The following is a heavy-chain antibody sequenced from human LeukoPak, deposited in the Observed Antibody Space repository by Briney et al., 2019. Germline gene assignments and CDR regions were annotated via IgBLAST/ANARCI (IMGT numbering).Heavy chain of an antibody. D-gene: IGHD6-13*01. V-gene: IGHV4-59*11. J-gene: IGHJ4*02. CDR3: ATRPGGTTWYGVFDF. CDR1: SVPMSNHY. CDR2: SYDSETT. Sequence: SETLSLTCTVSSVPMSNHYWSWIRQPPGKGVEWIGYSYDSETTNYNPSLNSRVTMSVDTSKNQFSLKLSSVAAADTALYYCATRPGGTTWYGVFDFWSRGTLVTVSS.